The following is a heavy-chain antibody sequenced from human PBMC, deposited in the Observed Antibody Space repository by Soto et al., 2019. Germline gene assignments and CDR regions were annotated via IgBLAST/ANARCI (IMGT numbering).Heavy chain of an antibody. Sequence: GGALRLACSASGFTFSDYYMSWIRQAPGKGLEWVSYISSSGSTIYYADSVKGRFTISRDNAKNSLYLQMNSLRAEDTAVYYCARAHPTYYGMDVWGQGTTVPVSS. V-gene: IGHV3-11*01. CDR3: ARAHPTYYGMDV. J-gene: IGHJ6*02. CDR1: GFTFSDYY. CDR2: ISSSGSTI.